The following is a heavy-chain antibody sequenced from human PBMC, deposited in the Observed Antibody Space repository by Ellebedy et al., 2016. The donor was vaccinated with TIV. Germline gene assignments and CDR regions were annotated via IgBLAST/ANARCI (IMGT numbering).Heavy chain of an antibody. V-gene: IGHV2-70*01. J-gene: IGHJ4*02. CDR3: ARLQHSSGWYVGVDY. D-gene: IGHD6-19*01. CDR2: IDWDDDK. CDR1: GFSLSTSGMC. Sequence: SGPTLVXPTQTLTLTCTFSGFSLSTSGMCVSWIRQPPGKALKWLALIDWDDDKYYSTSLKTRLTISKDTSKNQVVLTMTNMDPVDTATYYCARLQHSSGWYVGVDYWGQGTLVTVSS.